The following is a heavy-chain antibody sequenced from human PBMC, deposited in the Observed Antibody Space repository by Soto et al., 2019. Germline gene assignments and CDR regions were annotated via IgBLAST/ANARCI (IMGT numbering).Heavy chain of an antibody. J-gene: IGHJ4*02. CDR1: GFIFDEFA. D-gene: IGHD2-21*01. V-gene: IGHV3-9*01. CDR3: AKIVTRHSLVPVFDQ. Sequence: EVQLVESGGGLVQPGRSLRLSCVASGFIFDEFAIHWVRQAPGKGLEWVSGISWDSGSINYADSVRGRFTISRDNAKNSLYLHMTSLGSEDTAFYYCAKIVTRHSLVPVFDQWGQGALVIVSS. CDR2: ISWDSGSI.